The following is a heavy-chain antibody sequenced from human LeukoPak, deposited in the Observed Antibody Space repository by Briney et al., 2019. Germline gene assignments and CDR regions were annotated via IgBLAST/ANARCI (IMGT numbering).Heavy chain of an antibody. D-gene: IGHD4-17*01. J-gene: IGHJ4*02. V-gene: IGHV3-48*04. Sequence: GGSLRLSCTGSGFTFSTSGMNWVRQAPGRGLDWISYISSSSDTIVYADSVKGRFTSSRDNAKNSLYLQMNSLRVEDAAVYYCASPLGDSVFYWGQGTLVTVSS. CDR1: GFTFSTSG. CDR2: ISSSSDTI. CDR3: ASPLGDSVFY.